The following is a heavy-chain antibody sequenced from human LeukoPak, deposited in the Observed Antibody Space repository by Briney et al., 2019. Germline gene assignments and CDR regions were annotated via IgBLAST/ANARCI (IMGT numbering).Heavy chain of an antibody. CDR1: GGSISTYY. V-gene: IGHV4-59*01. Sequence: SETLSLTCAVSGGSISTYYWSWIRQPPGKGLEWIGYIYYSGSTNYNPSLKSRVTISVDTSKNQFSLKLSSLTAADTAVYYCARRATLFDYWGQGTLVTVSS. CDR2: IYYSGST. J-gene: IGHJ4*02. CDR3: ARRATLFDY. D-gene: IGHD1-26*01.